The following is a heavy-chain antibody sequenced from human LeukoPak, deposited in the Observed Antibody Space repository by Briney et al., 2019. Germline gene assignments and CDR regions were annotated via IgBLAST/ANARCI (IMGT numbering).Heavy chain of an antibody. V-gene: IGHV1-2*02. CDR3: VREGNELLSKNFDY. D-gene: IGHD2-21*02. CDR1: GGTFSSYA. J-gene: IGHJ4*02. Sequence: ASVKVSCKASGGTFSSYAISWVRQAPGQGLEWMGYINPHSGVTSSPQKFQGRVTMTTDTSISAAYMELSSLLSDDTAMYYCVREGNELLSKNFDYWGQGTLVTVSS. CDR2: INPHSGVT.